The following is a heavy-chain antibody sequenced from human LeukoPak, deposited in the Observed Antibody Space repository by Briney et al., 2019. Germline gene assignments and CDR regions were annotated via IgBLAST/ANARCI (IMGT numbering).Heavy chain of an antibody. V-gene: IGHV4-39*01. D-gene: IGHD5-18*01. CDR1: GGSISSSSYY. CDR2: IYYSGST. CDR3: ARPRGYSYGYVEY. Sequence: PSETLSLTCTVSGGSISSSSYYWGWIRQPPGKGLEWIGSIYYSGSTYCNPSLKSRFTISVYTSKNQFSLKLSSVTAADTAVYYWARPRGYSYGYVEYWGQGTLVTVSS. J-gene: IGHJ4*02.